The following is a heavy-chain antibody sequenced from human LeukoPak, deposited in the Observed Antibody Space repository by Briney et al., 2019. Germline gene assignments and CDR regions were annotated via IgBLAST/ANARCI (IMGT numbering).Heavy chain of an antibody. CDR3: ARDEDCSSTTCYSYAFDI. CDR2: IKQDGSEN. CDR1: GFTFSSYW. J-gene: IGHJ3*02. Sequence: GGSLRLSCAASGFTFSSYWMSWVRQAPGKGLEWVSNIKQDGSENYYVDSVKGRFTISRDNAKNSLYLQMNSLRAEDTAVYYCARDEDCSSTTCYSYAFDIWGQGTMVTVSS. D-gene: IGHD2-2*02. V-gene: IGHV3-7*01.